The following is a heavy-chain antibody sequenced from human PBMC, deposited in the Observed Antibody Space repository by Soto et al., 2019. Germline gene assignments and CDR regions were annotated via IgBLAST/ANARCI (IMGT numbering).Heavy chain of an antibody. J-gene: IGHJ5*02. CDR3: AKGREWESSSWYFRGWFDP. V-gene: IGHV3-53*02. CDR1: GFTVSTSY. Sequence: EVQLVETGGGLIQPGGSLRLSCAASGFTVSTSYMTWVRQAPGKGLEWISLTYAGGDTDYADSVKGRFTISRDNSKNTWDLQMKSLRAEDTAVYYCAKGREWESSSWYFRGWFDPWGQGTLVTVSS. CDR2: TYAGGDT. D-gene: IGHD6-13*01.